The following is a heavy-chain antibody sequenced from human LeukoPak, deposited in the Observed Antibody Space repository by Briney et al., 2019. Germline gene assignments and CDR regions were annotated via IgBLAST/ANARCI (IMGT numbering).Heavy chain of an antibody. CDR3: AKGATDSSYSALAV. D-gene: IGHD2-15*01. CDR1: GFTFSNYA. V-gene: IGHV3-23*01. J-gene: IGHJ6*02. CDR2: IRDSGVEK. Sequence: GGSLRLSCVASGFTFSNYAMTWVRQAPGKGLEWVSVIRDSGVEKLYADSVKGRFTISGDNSKNTVFLHMNSLRSGDTAVYFCAKGATDSSYSALAVWGQGTTVTVSS.